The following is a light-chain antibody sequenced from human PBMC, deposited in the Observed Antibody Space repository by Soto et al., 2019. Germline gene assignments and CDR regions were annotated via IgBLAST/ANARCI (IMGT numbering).Light chain of an antibody. CDR2: DTS. CDR1: HNITNNY. CDR3: HHYYGSLRGFP. J-gene: IGKJ2*01. V-gene: IGKV3-20*01. Sequence: ETVLAQSPGTLSLSPGESATLSCRASHNITNNYLAWYQQKPGQAPRLLIYDTSSRAIGIPDKFSGSGSGTDFTLTITRLEPEDFAVYYCHHYYGSLRGFPFGQGTKLEI.